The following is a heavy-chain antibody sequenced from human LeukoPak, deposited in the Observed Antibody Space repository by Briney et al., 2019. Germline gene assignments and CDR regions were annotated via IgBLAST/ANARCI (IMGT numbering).Heavy chain of an antibody. CDR2: INSDGSST. CDR3: ARSPYYYDSSGYLSYFDY. CDR1: GFTFSSYW. Sequence: GGSLRLSCAASGFTFSSYWMHWVRQAPGKGLVWVSRINSDGSSTNYADSVKGRFTISRDNAKNTLYLQMNSLRAEDTAVYYCARSPYYYDSSGYLSYFDYWGQGTLGTVSS. V-gene: IGHV3-74*01. J-gene: IGHJ4*02. D-gene: IGHD3-22*01.